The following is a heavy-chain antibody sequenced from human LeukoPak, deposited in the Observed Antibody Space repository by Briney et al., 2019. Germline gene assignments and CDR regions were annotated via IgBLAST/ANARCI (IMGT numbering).Heavy chain of an antibody. Sequence: PGGSLRLSCTASGFTFGDYAMSWFRQAPGKGLEWVGFSRSKAYGGTTEYAASVKGRFTISRDDSKSIAYLQMNSLKTEDTAVYYSSSSPGGYYYMDVWGKGTTVTVSS. CDR1: GFTFGDYA. CDR2: SRSKAYGGTT. D-gene: IGHD6-6*01. J-gene: IGHJ6*03. CDR3: SSSPGGYYYMDV. V-gene: IGHV3-49*03.